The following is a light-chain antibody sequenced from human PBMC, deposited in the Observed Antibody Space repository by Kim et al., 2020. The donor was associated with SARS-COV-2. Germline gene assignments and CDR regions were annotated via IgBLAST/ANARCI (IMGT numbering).Light chain of an antibody. V-gene: IGKV1-39*01. CDR3: QQSYNTPPT. Sequence: DIQMTQSPSSLSASVGDRVTITCRASQSISTCLNWYEQKLGKAPKLLIYAASTLQSGVPSRFSGSGSGTDFTLTISSLQPEDFATYYCQQSYNTPPTFGQGTKVDIK. J-gene: IGKJ1*01. CDR1: QSISTC. CDR2: AAS.